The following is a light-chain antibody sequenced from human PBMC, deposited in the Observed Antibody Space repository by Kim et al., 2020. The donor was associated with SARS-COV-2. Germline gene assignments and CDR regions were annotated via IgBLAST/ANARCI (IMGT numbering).Light chain of an antibody. J-gene: IGLJ3*02. CDR1: SGHSSNA. CDR3: QTWGTLIWV. Sequence: QLVLTQSPSASASLGVSVKLTCTLSSGHSSNAITWHQHQPEKAPRYLRKVNSDGSHIKEDGVSDRFSGSSSGAERYLTISSLQSEGEADYYCQTWGTLIWVFGGGTQLTVL. V-gene: IGLV4-69*01. CDR2: VNSDGSH.